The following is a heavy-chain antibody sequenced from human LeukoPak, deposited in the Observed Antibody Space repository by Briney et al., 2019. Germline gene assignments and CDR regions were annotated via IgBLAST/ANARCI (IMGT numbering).Heavy chain of an antibody. J-gene: IGHJ6*03. Sequence: GSSVKVSCKASGGTFSSYAISWVRQAPRQGLEWMGGIIPIFGTANYAQKFQGRVTITADKSTSTAYMELSSLRSEDTAVYYCARGVLRYGHYYMDVWGKGTTVTVSS. CDR3: ARGVLRYGHYYMDV. V-gene: IGHV1-69*06. CDR2: IIPIFGTA. CDR1: GGTFSSYA. D-gene: IGHD3-9*01.